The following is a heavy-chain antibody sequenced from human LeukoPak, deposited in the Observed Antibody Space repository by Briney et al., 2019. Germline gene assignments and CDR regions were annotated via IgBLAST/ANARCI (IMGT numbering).Heavy chain of an antibody. J-gene: IGHJ4*02. CDR3: AGRTTSVDY. V-gene: IGHV4-38-2*02. CDR1: GYSISSGYY. CDR2: IYHSGST. D-gene: IGHD4-17*01. Sequence: PSETLSLTCTVSGYSISSGYYWGWIRQPPGKGLEWIGSIYHSGSTYYNPSLKSRVTISVDTSKNQFSLKLSSVTAADTAVYYCAGRTTSVDYWGQGTLVTVSS.